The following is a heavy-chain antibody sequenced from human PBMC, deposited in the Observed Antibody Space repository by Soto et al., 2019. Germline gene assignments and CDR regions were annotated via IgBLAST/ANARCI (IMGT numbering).Heavy chain of an antibody. CDR2: ISSSSTYI. V-gene: IGHV3-21*01. D-gene: IGHD3-10*01. CDR3: ARDNGEFDP. CDR1: GFTFSSYT. J-gene: IGHJ5*02. Sequence: EVQLVESGGGLVKPGGSLRLSCAASGFTFSSYTMSWVRQAPGKGLEWVSSISSSSTYIYYADSVKGRFTISRDNAKNSLYRQMNSLRAEDTAVHYCARDNGEFDPWGQGTLVTVSS.